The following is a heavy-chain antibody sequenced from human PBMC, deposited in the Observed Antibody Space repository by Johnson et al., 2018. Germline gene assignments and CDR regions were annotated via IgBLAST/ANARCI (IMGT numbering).Heavy chain of an antibody. V-gene: IGHV3-30-3*01. CDR1: GFTFSSYA. Sequence: QVQLVESGGGVVQXGRSLRLSCAASGFTFSSYAMHWVRQAPGKGLEWVAVISYDGSNTYYADSVKGRFTISRDNSKNTLYLQRNSLRDEDTAVYYCARDISYSSWYEGGAFDIWGQGTMVTVSS. D-gene: IGHD6-13*01. CDR3: ARDISYSSWYEGGAFDI. CDR2: ISYDGSNT. J-gene: IGHJ3*02.